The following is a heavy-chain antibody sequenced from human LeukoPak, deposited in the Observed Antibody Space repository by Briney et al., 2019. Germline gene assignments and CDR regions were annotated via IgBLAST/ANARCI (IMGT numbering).Heavy chain of an antibody. CDR2: INHSGST. V-gene: IGHV4-34*01. J-gene: IGHJ1*01. CDR1: GGSFSGYY. Sequence: PSETLSLTXAVYGGSFSGYYWSWIRQPPGKGLEWIGEINHSGSTNYNPSLKSRVTISVDTSKNQFSLKLSSVTAADTAVYYCARDRYSISWYAKGGYFQHWGQGTLVTVSS. CDR3: ARDRYSISWYAKGGYFQH. D-gene: IGHD6-13*01.